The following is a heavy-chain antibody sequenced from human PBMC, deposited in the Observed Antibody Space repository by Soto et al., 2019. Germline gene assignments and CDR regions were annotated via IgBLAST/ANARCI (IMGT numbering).Heavy chain of an antibody. D-gene: IGHD1-26*01. CDR3: ARDFGSYDWFDP. V-gene: IGHV4-31*03. CDR1: GGSISSGGYY. CDR2: IYYSWST. Sequence: PSETLSLTCTVSGGSISSGGYYWSWIRQHPGKGLEWIGYIYYSWSTYYNPSLKSRVTISVYTSKNQFSLKLSSVTAADTAVYYCARDFGSYDWFDPWGQGTLVTVSS. J-gene: IGHJ5*02.